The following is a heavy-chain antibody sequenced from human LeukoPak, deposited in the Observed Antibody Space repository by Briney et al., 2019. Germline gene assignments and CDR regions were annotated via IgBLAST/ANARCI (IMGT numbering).Heavy chain of an antibody. CDR2: ISYDGTNT. J-gene: IGHJ4*02. Sequence: GGSLRLSCATSGFTFSTYWMSWVRQAPGKGLEWVAVISYDGTNTYSAASMKGRFTISRDNSKNTLFLQMNNLRAEDTALYYCVRESDSRSASGSPDHWGQGTLVTVSS. CDR1: GFTFSTYW. D-gene: IGHD3-10*01. V-gene: IGHV3-30*03. CDR3: VRESDSRSASGSPDH.